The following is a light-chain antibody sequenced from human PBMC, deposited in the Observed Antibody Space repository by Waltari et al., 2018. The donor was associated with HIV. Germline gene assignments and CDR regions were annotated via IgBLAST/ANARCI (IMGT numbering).Light chain of an antibody. CDR3: SAWDDSLSGSWI. CDR1: NSNIGSNT. J-gene: IGLJ2*01. Sequence: QSVLTQPPSVSGTPGQRVNISCSGTNSNIGSNTVNWYHQLPGTAPKLLIYIDDQRPSGVPDRFSGSKSGSSASLTDSLAISGLQSEDEADYYCSAWDDSLSGSWIFGGGTKLTVL. V-gene: IGLV1-44*01. CDR2: IDD.